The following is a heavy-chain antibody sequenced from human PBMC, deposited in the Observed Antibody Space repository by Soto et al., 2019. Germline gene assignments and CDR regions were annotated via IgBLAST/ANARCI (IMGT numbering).Heavy chain of an antibody. CDR3: ARDPVDYGDYGNWFDP. CDR1: GGTFSSYA. V-gene: IGHV1-69*13. D-gene: IGHD4-17*01. J-gene: IGHJ5*02. Sequence: SVKVSCKASGGTFSSYAISWVRQAPGQGLEWMGGIIPIFGTANYAQKFQGRVTITADESTSTAYMELSSLRSEGTAVYYCARDPVDYGDYGNWFDPWGQGTLVTVSS. CDR2: IIPIFGTA.